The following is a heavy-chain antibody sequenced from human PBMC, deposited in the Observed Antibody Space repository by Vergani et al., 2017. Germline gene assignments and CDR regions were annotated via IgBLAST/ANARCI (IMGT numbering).Heavy chain of an antibody. V-gene: IGHV4-39*01. D-gene: IGHD2-2*01. CDR2: IYYSWST. CDR3: ARQSSTRLFDY. CDR1: GGSISSSTYY. J-gene: IGHJ4*02. Sequence: QLQLQESGPGLVKPSETLSLTCTVSGGSISSSTYYWGWIRQPPGKGLEWIGSIYYSWSTYYNPSLKSRVTISVDTSKNQFSLKLSSVTAADTSVYYCARQSSTRLFDYWGQGTLVTVSS.